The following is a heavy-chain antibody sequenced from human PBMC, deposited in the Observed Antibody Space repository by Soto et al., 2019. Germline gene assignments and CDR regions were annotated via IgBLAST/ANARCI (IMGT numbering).Heavy chain of an antibody. J-gene: IGHJ6*02. CDR2: IIPISGTA. V-gene: IGHV1-69*01. CDR1: GVTFSSYA. D-gene: IGHD2-2*01. Sequence: QVQLVQSGAEVKKPGSSVKVSCKASGVTFSSYAISWVRQAPVQGLEWMGGIIPISGTANYAQKFQGRVTITADESTSTAYMELSSLRSEDTAVYYCARSQGSSTSLEIYYYYYYGMDVWGQGTTVTVSS. CDR3: ARSQGSSTSLEIYYYYYYGMDV.